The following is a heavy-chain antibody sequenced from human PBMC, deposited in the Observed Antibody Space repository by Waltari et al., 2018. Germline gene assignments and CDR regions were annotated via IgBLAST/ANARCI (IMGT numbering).Heavy chain of an antibody. V-gene: IGHV4-38-2*02. J-gene: IGHJ4*02. Sequence: QVQLQESGPGLVKPSETPSLTCAVSGYSISSGYYWGWIRQPPGKGLEWIGSIYHSGSTYYNPSLKSRVTMSVDTSKNQFSLKLSSVTAADTAVYYCARDHYYDSSGTFDYWGQGTLVTVSS. CDR3: ARDHYYDSSGTFDY. CDR1: GYSISSGYY. CDR2: IYHSGST. D-gene: IGHD3-22*01.